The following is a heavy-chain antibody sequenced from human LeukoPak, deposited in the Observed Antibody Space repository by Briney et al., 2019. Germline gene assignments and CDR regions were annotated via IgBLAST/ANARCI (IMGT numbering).Heavy chain of an antibody. Sequence: PGGSLRLSCAASGFTVSSNYMSWVRQAPGKGLEWVANIKQDGGEKYYVDSVKGRFTISRDNAKNSLYLQMNSLRAEDTAVYYCAREAYSGYDWGDYGDAGENYWGQGTLVTVSS. V-gene: IGHV3-7*01. J-gene: IGHJ4*02. CDR3: AREAYSGYDWGDYGDAGENY. CDR1: GFTVSSNY. D-gene: IGHD5-12*01. CDR2: IKQDGGEK.